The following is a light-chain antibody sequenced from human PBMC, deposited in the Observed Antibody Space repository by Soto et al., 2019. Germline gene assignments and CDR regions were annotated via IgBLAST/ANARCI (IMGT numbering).Light chain of an antibody. CDR2: KAS. V-gene: IGKV1-5*03. J-gene: IGKJ2*01. CDR1: QSIGDS. Sequence: DIQVTQSPSILSAYVGDRVTIICRASQSIGDSLAWFQQKLGKAPKLLIYKASILESGVPSRFSGSGSGTEFTLTINSLQPDDFATYFCQHYDSYSYNFGQGTKLEIK. CDR3: QHYDSYSYN.